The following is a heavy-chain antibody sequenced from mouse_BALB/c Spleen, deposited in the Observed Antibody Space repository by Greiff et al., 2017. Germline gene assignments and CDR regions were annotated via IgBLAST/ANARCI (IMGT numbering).Heavy chain of an antibody. Sequence: QVQLQQSGAELAKPGASVKMSCKASGYTFTSYWMHWVKQRPGPGLEWIGYINPITGYTEYNQKFKDKATLTADKSSSTAYMQLSSLTSEDSAVYYCARCTYRSYYFDYWGQGTTLTVSS. CDR2: INPITGYT. J-gene: IGHJ2*01. D-gene: IGHD2-14*01. CDR3: ARCTYRSYYFDY. V-gene: IGHV1-7*01. CDR1: GYTFTSYW.